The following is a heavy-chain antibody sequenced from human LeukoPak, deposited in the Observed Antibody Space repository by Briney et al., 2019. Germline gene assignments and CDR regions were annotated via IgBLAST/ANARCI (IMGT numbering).Heavy chain of an antibody. J-gene: IGHJ3*02. CDR1: GFTFRSYW. Sequence: PGWSLRLSCAASGFTFRSYWMHWVRQAPGKGLVWVTRISADGSFTLYADSVKGRLTISRDNAKNTLYLQMNSLRAEDTAVYYCATANSGPDIWGQGTTVTVSS. CDR3: ATANSGPDI. D-gene: IGHD1-1*01. V-gene: IGHV3-74*01. CDR2: ISADGSFT.